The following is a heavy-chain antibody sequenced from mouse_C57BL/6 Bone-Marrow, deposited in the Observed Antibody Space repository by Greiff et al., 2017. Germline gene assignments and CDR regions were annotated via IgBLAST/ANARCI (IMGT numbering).Heavy chain of an antibody. V-gene: IGHV1-69*01. CDR1: GYTFTSYW. D-gene: IGHD1-1*01. CDR2: IDPSDSYT. Sequence: QVQLQQPGAELVMPGASVKLSCKASGYTFTSYWMHWVKQRPGQGLEWIGEIDPSDSYTNSNQKFKGKSTLTVDKYSSTAYMQLSSLTSEDSAVYYCARSPYYYGSCYYAMDYWGQGTSVTVSS. CDR3: ARSPYYYGSCYYAMDY. J-gene: IGHJ4*01.